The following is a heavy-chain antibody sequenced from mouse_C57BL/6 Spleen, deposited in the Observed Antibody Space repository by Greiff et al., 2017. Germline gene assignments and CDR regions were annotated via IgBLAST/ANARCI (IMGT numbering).Heavy chain of an antibody. CDR3: AYDYEGYYAMDY. J-gene: IGHJ4*01. CDR1: GYSFTGYY. D-gene: IGHD2-4*01. Sequence: EVKLVESGPELVKPGASVKISCKASGYSFTGYYMNWVKQSPEKSLEWIGEINPSTGGTTYNQKFKAKATLTVDKSSSTAYMQLKSLTSEDSAVYYCAYDYEGYYAMDYWGQGTSVTVSS. V-gene: IGHV1-42*01. CDR2: INPSTGGT.